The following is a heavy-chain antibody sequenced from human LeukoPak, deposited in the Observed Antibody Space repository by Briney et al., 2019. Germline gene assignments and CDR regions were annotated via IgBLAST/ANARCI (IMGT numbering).Heavy chain of an antibody. J-gene: IGHJ4*02. Sequence: ASVKVSCKASGYTFTGYYMHWVRQAPGQGLEWMGWLNPNSGGTNYAQKLQGRVTRTRDTSISTAYMEMRSLRSDDTAVYYCARDSPWDTAMTIAYWGQGTLVTVSS. CDR1: GYTFTGYY. CDR2: LNPNSGGT. D-gene: IGHD5-18*01. V-gene: IGHV1-2*02. CDR3: ARDSPWDTAMTIAY.